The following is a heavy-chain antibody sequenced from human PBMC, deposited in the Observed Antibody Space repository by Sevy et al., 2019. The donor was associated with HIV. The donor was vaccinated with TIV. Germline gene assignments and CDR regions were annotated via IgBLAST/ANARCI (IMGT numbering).Heavy chain of an antibody. CDR3: ARDGSRFVQYGFDH. CDR1: GFTFNIYE. Sequence: GGSLRLSCVVSGFTFNIYEMDWVRQAPGKGLEWVSYISSSGSMIYYAESVKGRFSISRDNVKNSLFLQMNNLRAEDTAIYYCARDGSRFVQYGFDHWGQGALVTVS. J-gene: IGHJ5*02. CDR2: ISSSGSMI. D-gene: IGHD3-10*01. V-gene: IGHV3-48*03.